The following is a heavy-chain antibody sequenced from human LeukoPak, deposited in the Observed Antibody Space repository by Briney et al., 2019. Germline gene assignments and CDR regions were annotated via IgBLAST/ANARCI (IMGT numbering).Heavy chain of an antibody. Sequence: ASVKVSCKVSGYTFTDYYMHWVQQAPGKGLEWMGLVDPEDVETIYAEKFQGRVTITADTSTDTAYMELSSLRSEDTAVYYCATSPQYSSSWYRAFDIWGQGTMVTVSS. CDR1: GYTFTDYY. D-gene: IGHD6-13*01. CDR3: ATSPQYSSSWYRAFDI. CDR2: VDPEDVET. J-gene: IGHJ3*02. V-gene: IGHV1-69-2*01.